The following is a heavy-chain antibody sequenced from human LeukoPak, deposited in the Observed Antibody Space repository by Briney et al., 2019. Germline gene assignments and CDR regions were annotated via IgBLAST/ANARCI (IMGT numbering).Heavy chain of an antibody. CDR2: ISWNSGTI. CDR1: GFTFDDYA. J-gene: IGHJ3*02. Sequence: PGGSLRLSCAASGFTFDDYAMHWVRQAPGKGLEWVSGISWNSGTIAYADSVKGRFTISRDNAKNSLYLQMNSLRAEDMALYYCAKASPRSFTSGYYGDAFDIWGQGTMVSVSS. D-gene: IGHD3-22*01. V-gene: IGHV3-9*03. CDR3: AKASPRSFTSGYYGDAFDI.